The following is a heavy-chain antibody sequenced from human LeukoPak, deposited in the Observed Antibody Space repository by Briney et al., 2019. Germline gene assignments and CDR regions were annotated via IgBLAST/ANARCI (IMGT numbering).Heavy chain of an antibody. J-gene: IGHJ4*02. CDR1: GYTFTGYY. CDR2: INPNSGGT. Sequence: GASVKVSCKASGYTFTGYYMHWVRQAPGQGLEWMGWINPNSGGTNYAQKFQGRVTMTRDTSISTAYMELSRLRSDDTAVYYCAGIMAVAGRENFDYWGQGTLVTVSS. CDR3: AGIMAVAGRENFDY. D-gene: IGHD6-19*01. V-gene: IGHV1-2*02.